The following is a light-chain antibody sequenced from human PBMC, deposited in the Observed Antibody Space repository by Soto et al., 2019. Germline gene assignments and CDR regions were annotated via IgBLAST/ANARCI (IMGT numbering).Light chain of an antibody. CDR2: GNN. J-gene: IGLJ3*02. Sequence: QSVLTHPPSVSGAPGQRVTISCTGTTSNIGAGYAVNWYQQRPGTAPKLLIYGNNSRPSGVSDRFSGSKSGTSASLAITGLQAEDEADYYCRSKVFGGGTKLTVL. V-gene: IGLV1-40*01. CDR3: RSKV. CDR1: TSNIGAGYA.